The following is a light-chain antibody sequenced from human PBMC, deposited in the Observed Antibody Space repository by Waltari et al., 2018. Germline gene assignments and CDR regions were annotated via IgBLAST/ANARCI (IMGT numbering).Light chain of an antibody. CDR1: QSISHY. V-gene: IGKV1-39*01. Sequence: DIQMTQSPSSLSASVGDRVTITCRASQSISHYLNWYQQKPGKAPKILIYAASTLQSGVPSRFSGSGSGTDFTLTISSLQTEDFGIYYCQQSYSLYTFGQGTKLEIK. CDR2: AAS. J-gene: IGKJ2*01. CDR3: QQSYSLYT.